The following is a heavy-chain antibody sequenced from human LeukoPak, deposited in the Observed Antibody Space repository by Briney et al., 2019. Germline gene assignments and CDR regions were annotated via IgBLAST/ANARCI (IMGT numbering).Heavy chain of an antibody. D-gene: IGHD1-1*01. V-gene: IGHV4-61*02. Sequence: SETLSLTCIVSGGSISSSIYYWSWIRQPAGKGLEWIGRIYTSGSTNYNPSLKSRVTISVDTSKNQFSLKLSSVTAADTAVYYCASHSSNSPEDYYYYYMDVWGKGTTVTVSS. J-gene: IGHJ6*03. CDR3: ASHSSNSPEDYYYYYMDV. CDR1: GGSISSSIYY. CDR2: IYTSGST.